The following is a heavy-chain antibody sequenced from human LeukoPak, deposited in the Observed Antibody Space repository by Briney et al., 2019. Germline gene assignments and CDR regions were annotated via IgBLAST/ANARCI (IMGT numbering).Heavy chain of an antibody. CDR2: ISGSGGST. V-gene: IGHV3-23*01. J-gene: IGHJ4*02. CDR1: GFTFSSYA. CDR3: AKWLDSSGYSFDY. D-gene: IGHD3-22*01. Sequence: SGGSLRLSCAASGFTFSSYAMSWVRQAPGKGLEWVSAISGSGGSTYYADSVKGRFTISRDNSKNTLYLQMNSLRAEDTAVYYCAKWLDSSGYSFDYWGQGTLVTVSS.